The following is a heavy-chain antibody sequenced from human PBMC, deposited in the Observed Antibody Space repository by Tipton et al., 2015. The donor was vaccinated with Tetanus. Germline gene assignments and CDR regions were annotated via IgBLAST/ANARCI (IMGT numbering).Heavy chain of an antibody. CDR1: GGSVRSGDYS. Sequence: TLSLTCTVSGGSVRSGDYSWNWIRQPPGKELEWLAYVSYSGRTNSNYSLKSRITISQDTSKNQISMRLTSVTAADTAVYYCARDQGGGRVARLNWFGPWGQGALVTVSS. J-gene: IGHJ5*02. CDR3: ARDQGGGRVARLNWFGP. D-gene: IGHD3-16*01. V-gene: IGHV4-61*08. CDR2: VSYSGRT.